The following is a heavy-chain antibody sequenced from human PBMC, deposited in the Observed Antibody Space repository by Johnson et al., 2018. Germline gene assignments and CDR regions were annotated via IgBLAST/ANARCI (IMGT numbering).Heavy chain of an antibody. V-gene: IGHV1-58*01. J-gene: IGHJ3*02. D-gene: IGHD3-3*01. CDR3: AADRTFDFWSGYYAFDI. Sequence: RLVESGPEVKEPETSVEVSCKASGFTFSSSAVQWVRQARGQRPEWIGWIVAGSGNTKYAQKFQERVTITSDMSTSTAYMELSSLRSEDTAVYYCAADRTFDFWSGYYAFDIWGQGTMVTVSS. CDR1: GFTFSSSA. CDR2: IVAGSGNT.